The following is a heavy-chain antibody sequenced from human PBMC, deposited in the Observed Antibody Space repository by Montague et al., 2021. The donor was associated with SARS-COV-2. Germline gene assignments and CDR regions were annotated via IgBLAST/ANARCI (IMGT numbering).Heavy chain of an antibody. Sequence: SLRLSCAASGFTFSSYSVNWVRQAPGRGLEWISYISSSTSIIYYADSVKGRFTISRDNARNSLYLQMNSLRVDDTAVYYCAKDLVLRAARPDALDVWGQGTVVIVSS. CDR1: GFTFSSYS. J-gene: IGHJ3*01. D-gene: IGHD6-6*01. CDR3: AKDLVLRAARPDALDV. CDR2: ISSSTSII. V-gene: IGHV3-48*04.